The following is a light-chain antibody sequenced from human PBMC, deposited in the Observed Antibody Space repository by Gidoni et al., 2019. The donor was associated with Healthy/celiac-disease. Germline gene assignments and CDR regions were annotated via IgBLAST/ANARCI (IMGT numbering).Light chain of an antibody. CDR1: SSNIGSNT. Sequence: QSVLTQPPSASGTPGQRVTISCSGSSSNIGSNTVNWSQHLPGTAPKLLIYSNNQRPSGVPDRFSGSKSGTSASLAISGLQSEDEADYYCAAWDDSLNGPGVVFGGGTKLTVL. J-gene: IGLJ2*01. V-gene: IGLV1-44*01. CDR2: SNN. CDR3: AAWDDSLNGPGVV.